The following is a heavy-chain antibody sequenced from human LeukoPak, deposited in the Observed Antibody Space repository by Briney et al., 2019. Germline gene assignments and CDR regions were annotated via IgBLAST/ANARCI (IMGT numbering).Heavy chain of an antibody. Sequence: GGSLRLSCAASGFTFSSYAMSWVRQAPGKGLEWVSAISGSGGSTYYADSVKGRFTISRDNSKNTLYLQMNSLRAEDMAVYYCAKRYPVPSCYSNVCAFDIWGQGTMVTVSS. V-gene: IGHV3-23*01. J-gene: IGHJ3*02. D-gene: IGHD2-2*01. CDR2: ISGSGGST. CDR1: GFTFSSYA. CDR3: AKRYPVPSCYSNVCAFDI.